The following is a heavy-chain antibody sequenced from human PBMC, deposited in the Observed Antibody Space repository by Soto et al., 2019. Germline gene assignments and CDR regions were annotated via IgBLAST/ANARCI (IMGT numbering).Heavy chain of an antibody. Sequence: SETLSLTCTVSGGSISSSTYYWGWIRQPPGKGLEWIGSIYDSGSTYYKTSLKSRVTISVDTSKNQVSLKVSSVTAADTAVYYCARRHRTLHYYFDHWGHGTLVTVSS. CDR2: IYDSGST. CDR1: GGSISSSTYY. J-gene: IGHJ4*01. CDR3: ARRHRTLHYYFDH. D-gene: IGHD1-1*01. V-gene: IGHV4-39*01.